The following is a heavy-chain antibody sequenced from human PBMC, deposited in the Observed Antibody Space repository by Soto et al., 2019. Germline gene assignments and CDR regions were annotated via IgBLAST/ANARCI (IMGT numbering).Heavy chain of an antibody. D-gene: IGHD4-4*01. J-gene: IGHJ5*02. Sequence: SETLSLTCTVSGGSISSGGYYWSWIRQHPGKGLEWIGYIYYSGSTYYNPSLKSRVTISVDTSKNQFSLKLSSVTAADTAVYYCAREYRLQDRTNGWFDPWGQGTLVTVSS. CDR1: GGSISSGGYY. CDR3: AREYRLQDRTNGWFDP. V-gene: IGHV4-31*03. CDR2: IYYSGST.